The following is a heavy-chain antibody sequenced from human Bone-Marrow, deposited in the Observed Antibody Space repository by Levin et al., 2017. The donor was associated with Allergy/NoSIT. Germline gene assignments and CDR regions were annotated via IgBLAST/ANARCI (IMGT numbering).Heavy chain of an antibody. J-gene: IGHJ3*02. CDR2: INPNTGNP. CDR1: GYIFSSQA. Sequence: GESLKISCKATGYIFSSQAIHWVRQAPGQGLEWMGWINPNTGNPTYAQGHTGRFVFSLDSSDNTAHLQISGLQTEDTAVYYCARDRHYNPRYGVDIWGQGTMVTVSS. D-gene: IGHD5-24*01. V-gene: IGHV7-4-1*02. CDR3: ARDRHYNPRYGVDI.